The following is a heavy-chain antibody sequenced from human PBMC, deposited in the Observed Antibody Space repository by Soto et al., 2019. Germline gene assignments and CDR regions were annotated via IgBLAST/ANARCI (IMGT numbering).Heavy chain of an antibody. J-gene: IGHJ4*02. CDR2: IWHDGKNK. V-gene: IGHV3-33*02. CDR1: GFTFSNFG. Sequence: QVQGVESGRGVVQPGRSLRLSCVASGFTFSNFGMHWVRQAPGKGLEWVAVIWHDGKNKYYAVSAEGRFTVSRDNSKNTLFLQMNSLTAEDTAVYYCARDPGQGEAMDYWGQGTLVTVSS. CDR3: ARDPGQGEAMDY.